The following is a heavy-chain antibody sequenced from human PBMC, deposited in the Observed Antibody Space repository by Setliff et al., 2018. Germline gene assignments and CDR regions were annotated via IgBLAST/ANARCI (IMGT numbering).Heavy chain of an antibody. CDR3: TRDQDYYGMDV. Sequence: GGSLRLSCAASGFTFSSYWMHWVRQAPGRGLVWVSRINSDGSTTNYADSVKGRFTISRDNAKNSLYLQMNSLRAEDTAVYHCTRDQDYYGMDVWGQGTTVTVSS. V-gene: IGHV3-74*01. CDR1: GFTFSSYW. J-gene: IGHJ6*02. CDR2: INSDGSTT.